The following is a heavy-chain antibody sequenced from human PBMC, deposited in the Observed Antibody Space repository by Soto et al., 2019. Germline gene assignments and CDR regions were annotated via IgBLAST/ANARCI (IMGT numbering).Heavy chain of an antibody. CDR2: ISYDGSNT. V-gene: IGHV3-30*03. Sequence: XGSLGLSCAASGVSFNSYDMHGVRQAPGKGPEWVAIISYDGSNTYYSDSVRGRFTISRDNSKDTLYLQMHSLRSEDTAIYYCARISRYCSGGDCHAWGQGTQVTVSS. J-gene: IGHJ5*02. CDR1: GVSFNSYD. CDR3: ARISRYCSGGDCHA. D-gene: IGHD2-15*01.